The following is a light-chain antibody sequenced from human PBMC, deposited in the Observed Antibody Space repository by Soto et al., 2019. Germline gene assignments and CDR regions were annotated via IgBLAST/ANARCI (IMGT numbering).Light chain of an antibody. V-gene: IGKV1-5*03. Sequence: DIQMTQSPSTLSASVGDRVTITCRASQSISNWFAWYQQKPGKAPKLLIYKASSLESGVPSRFSGSGSGTEFTLTISSLQPDDFATYYCQQYNSSFGQGTKVEIK. CDR2: KAS. CDR3: QQYNSS. J-gene: IGKJ1*01. CDR1: QSISNW.